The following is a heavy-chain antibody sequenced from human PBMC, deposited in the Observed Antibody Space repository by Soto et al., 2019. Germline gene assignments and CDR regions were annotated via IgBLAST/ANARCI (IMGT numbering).Heavy chain of an antibody. CDR1: GGSISSYY. J-gene: IGHJ6*03. CDR2: IYYSGST. V-gene: IGHV4-59*08. CDR3: ARHQADPYYMDV. Sequence: SETLSLTCTVSGGSISSYYWSWIRQPPGKGLEWIGYIYYSGSTNYNPSLKSRVTISVDTSKNQFSLKLSSVTAADTAVYYCARHQADPYYMDVWGKGTTVTVSS.